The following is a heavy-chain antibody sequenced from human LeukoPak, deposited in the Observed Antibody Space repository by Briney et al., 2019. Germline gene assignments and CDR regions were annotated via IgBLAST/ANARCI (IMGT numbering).Heavy chain of an antibody. J-gene: IGHJ4*02. CDR1: GFSVNSNY. Sequence: GGSLRLSCAASGFSVNSNYMTWVRQAPGKGLEWVSVLYTGGNTYYAESVQGRFSISGDNSRNTLYLQMNSLRAEDTAVYYCARGFYFVGRQPAYAFDFWGLGTLVTVSS. V-gene: IGHV3-53*01. CDR2: LYTGGNT. D-gene: IGHD3-10*02. CDR3: ARGFYFVGRQPAYAFDF.